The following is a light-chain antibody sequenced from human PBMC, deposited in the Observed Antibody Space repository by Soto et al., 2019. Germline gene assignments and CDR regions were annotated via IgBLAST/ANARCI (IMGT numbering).Light chain of an antibody. CDR3: QQGYSTLIT. CDR2: AAS. V-gene: IGKV1-39*01. CDR1: QSISSY. J-gene: IGKJ5*01. Sequence: DIQMTQSPSSLSASVGDRVTITCRASQSISSYLNWYQQKPGKAPKLLIYAASSLQSGVPSRFSGSGSGTDFTLTISSLQPEDFATYYCQQGYSTLITFGQGTRLETK.